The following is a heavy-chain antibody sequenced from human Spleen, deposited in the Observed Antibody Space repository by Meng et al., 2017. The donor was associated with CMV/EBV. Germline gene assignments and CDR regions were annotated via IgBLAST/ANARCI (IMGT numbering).Heavy chain of an antibody. CDR1: GGALRRGGDN. J-gene: IGHJ4*02. Sequence: SGGALRRGGDNWGGIGQRKGKGVGRIGNIYGSGGTNYSPSLGRGVTISVDTSKKQFSLNLTSLSVADTAVYYCAAQGNRYSYADLDYWGQGILVTVSS. D-gene: IGHD3-16*01. CDR3: AAQGNRYSYADLDY. CDR2: IYGSGGT. V-gene: IGHV4-39*01.